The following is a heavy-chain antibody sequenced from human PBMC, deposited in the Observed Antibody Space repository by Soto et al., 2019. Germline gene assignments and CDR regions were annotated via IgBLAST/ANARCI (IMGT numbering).Heavy chain of an antibody. J-gene: IGHJ4*02. V-gene: IGHV4-34*01. Sequence: PSETLSLTCAVYGGAFTDYYWTWIRHSPEKGLEWIGEINLNGYTKYSPSLQSRVTLSVDTTRKQVSLRLKSVTAADSAVYYCARGAWDNSAYYFFDHWGQGTRVTVSS. CDR2: INLNGYT. CDR1: GGAFTDYY. CDR3: ARGAWDNSAYYFFDH. D-gene: IGHD3-22*01.